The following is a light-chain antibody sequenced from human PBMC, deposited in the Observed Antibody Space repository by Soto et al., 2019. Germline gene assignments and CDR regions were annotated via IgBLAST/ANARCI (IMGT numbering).Light chain of an antibody. V-gene: IGLV2-14*01. J-gene: IGLJ2*01. Sequence: QSVLTQPAPVSGSPGQSITISCTGTSSDVGDYKYVSWYQQHPGKAPKLIIYEVSNRPSGISNRFSGSKSGNTASLTISGLQAEDEADYYCNSCTDTTSLIFGGGTKLTVL. CDR2: EVS. CDR1: SSDVGDYKY. CDR3: NSCTDTTSLI.